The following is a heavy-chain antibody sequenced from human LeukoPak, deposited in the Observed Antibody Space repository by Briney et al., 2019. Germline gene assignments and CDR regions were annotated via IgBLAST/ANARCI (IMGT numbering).Heavy chain of an antibody. CDR1: GGSISSSSYY. V-gene: IGHV4-39*01. J-gene: IGHJ4*02. D-gene: IGHD6-19*01. CDR2: IYYSRST. Sequence: SETLSLTCTVSGGSISSSSYYWGWIRQPPGKGLEWIGNIYYSRSTYYNPSLKSRVTISVDTSKNQFSLKLSSVTAADTAVYYCARRGYSSGPYFDYWGQGTLVTVSS. CDR3: ARRGYSSGPYFDY.